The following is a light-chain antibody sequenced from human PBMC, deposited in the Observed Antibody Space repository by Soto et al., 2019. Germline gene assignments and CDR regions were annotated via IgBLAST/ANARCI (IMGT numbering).Light chain of an antibody. CDR1: SSDVGGYEY. CDR3: CSYAAGQTLV. V-gene: IGLV2-11*01. CDR2: HVA. J-gene: IGLJ2*01. Sequence: QSVLTQPRSVSGSPGQSVTISCSGTSSDVGGYEYVSWYQQHPGKAPTLIIYHVAQRPSGVPDRFSASKSGTTASLTISGLQAEDEAKYFCCSYAAGQTLVFGGGTKLTVL.